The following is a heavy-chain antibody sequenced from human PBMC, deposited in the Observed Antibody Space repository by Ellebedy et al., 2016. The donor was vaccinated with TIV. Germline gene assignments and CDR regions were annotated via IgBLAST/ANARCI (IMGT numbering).Heavy chain of an antibody. CDR2: ISNDRNNQ. CDR1: GFTSSSYS. V-gene: IGHV3-30-3*01. D-gene: IGHD2-2*02. J-gene: IGHJ4*02. CDR3: AREYPHQDY. Sequence: GESLKISXAASGFTSSSYSMHWVRQAPGKGLECVAFISNDRNNQYYPDSVKGRFTVSRDNSENTLFLQMNSLRAEDTAVYYCAREYPHQDYWGQGTLVTVSS.